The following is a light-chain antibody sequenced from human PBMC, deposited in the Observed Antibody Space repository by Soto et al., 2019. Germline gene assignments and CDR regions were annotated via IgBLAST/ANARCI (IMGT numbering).Light chain of an antibody. V-gene: IGKV1-12*01. CDR2: AAY. J-gene: IGKJ5*01. Sequence: DIQMTQSPSSVSASVGDSVTITFRASQDVNNWLALYQQTPGRAPKLLIYAAYNLQSGVPSRFSGSGSGTDFTLTINNLQPEDFATYYCQQANSPITFGQGTRLEI. CDR3: QQANSPIT. CDR1: QDVNNW.